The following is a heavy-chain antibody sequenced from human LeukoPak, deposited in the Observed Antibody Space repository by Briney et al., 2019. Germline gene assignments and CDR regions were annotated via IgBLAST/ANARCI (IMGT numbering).Heavy chain of an antibody. V-gene: IGHV3-23*01. D-gene: IGHD3-16*01. Sequence: GGFLRLSCAASGFTFSSYAMSWVRQAPGKGLEWVSAISGSGGSTYYADSVKGRFTISRDNSRNTLFLQMSSLRAEDTAIYYCARDVGEVMFDYWGQGTMVTVSS. CDR2: ISGSGGST. CDR1: GFTFSSYA. CDR3: ARDVGEVMFDY. J-gene: IGHJ3*01.